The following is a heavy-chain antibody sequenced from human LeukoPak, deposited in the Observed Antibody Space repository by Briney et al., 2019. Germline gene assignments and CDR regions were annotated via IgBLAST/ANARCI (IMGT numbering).Heavy chain of an antibody. Sequence: SETLSLTCTVSGGSISSYYWSWIRQPLGKGLEWIGYIYYSGSTNYNPSLKSRVTISVDTSKNQFSLKLSSVTAADTAVYYCARDTYYYDSSGYKYYFDYWGQGTLVTVSS. CDR3: ARDTYYYDSSGYKYYFDY. D-gene: IGHD3-22*01. CDR1: GGSISSYY. J-gene: IGHJ4*02. CDR2: IYYSGST. V-gene: IGHV4-59*01.